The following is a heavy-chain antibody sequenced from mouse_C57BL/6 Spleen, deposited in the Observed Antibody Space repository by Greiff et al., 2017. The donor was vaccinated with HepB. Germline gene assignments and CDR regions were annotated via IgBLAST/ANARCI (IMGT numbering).Heavy chain of an antibody. Sequence: VKLQQPGAELVMPGASVKLSCKASGYTFTSYWMHWVKQRPGQGLEWIGEIDPSDSYTNYNQKFKGKSTLTVDKSSSTAYMQLSSLTSEDSAVYYCARGPAQATDYWGQGTTLTVSS. CDR1: GYTFTSYW. V-gene: IGHV1-69*01. CDR2: IDPSDSYT. D-gene: IGHD3-2*02. J-gene: IGHJ2*01. CDR3: ARGPAQATDY.